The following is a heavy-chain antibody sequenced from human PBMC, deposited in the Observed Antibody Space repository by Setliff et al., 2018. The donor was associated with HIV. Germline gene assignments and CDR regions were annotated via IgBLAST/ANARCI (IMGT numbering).Heavy chain of an antibody. CDR3: ARDQTPLDAFDI. Sequence: ASVKVSCKASGYTFTSYDINWVRQATGQGLEWMGWINPNTGGTNYAQKFQGRVTMTRDTSISTAYMELRRLRSDDTAMYYCARDQTPLDAFDIWGQGTMVTV. CDR1: GYTFTSYD. D-gene: IGHD2-15*01. J-gene: IGHJ3*02. CDR2: INPNTGGT. V-gene: IGHV1-2*02.